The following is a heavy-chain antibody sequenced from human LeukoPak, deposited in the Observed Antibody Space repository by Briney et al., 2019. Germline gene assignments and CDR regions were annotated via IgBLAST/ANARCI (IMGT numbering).Heavy chain of an antibody. Sequence: GGSLRLSCAASGFTFSSYSMNWVRQAPGKGLEWVSYISSSSSTIYYADSVKGRFTISRDNAKNSLYLQMNSLRAEDTAVYYCARKGLELWSQAATGDYNWFDHWGQGTLVTVSS. CDR3: ARKGLELWSQAATGDYNWFDH. V-gene: IGHV3-48*01. CDR2: ISSSSSTI. CDR1: GFTFSSYS. J-gene: IGHJ5*02. D-gene: IGHD5-18*01.